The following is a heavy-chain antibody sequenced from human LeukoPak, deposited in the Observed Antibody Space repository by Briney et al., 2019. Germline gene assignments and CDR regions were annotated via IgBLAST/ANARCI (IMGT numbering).Heavy chain of an antibody. CDR3: ARGQVPAARGYNWFDP. Sequence: PGGSLRLSCAASGFTFSSYWMTWVRQAPGKGLEWIGEINARGDTNYNPSLKSRVTISVDSSKNQFSLTLTSMIAADTAIYYCARGQVPAARGYNWFDPWGQGTLVTVSS. CDR1: GFTFSSYW. V-gene: IGHV4-34*01. CDR2: INARGDT. J-gene: IGHJ5*02. D-gene: IGHD2-2*01.